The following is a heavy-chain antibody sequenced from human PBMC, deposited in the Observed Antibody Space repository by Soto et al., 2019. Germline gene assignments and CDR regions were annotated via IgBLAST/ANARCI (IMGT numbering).Heavy chain of an antibody. V-gene: IGHV1-69*13. Sequence: GASVKVSCKASGYTFTSYYMHWVRQAPGQGLEWMGGIIPIFGTANYAQKFQGRVTITADESTITAYMELSSLRSEDTALYYCARERGGDYVDHYGMNVWGQGTTVTVSS. CDR2: IIPIFGTA. J-gene: IGHJ6*02. CDR3: ARERGGDYVDHYGMNV. CDR1: GYTFTSYY. D-gene: IGHD4-17*01.